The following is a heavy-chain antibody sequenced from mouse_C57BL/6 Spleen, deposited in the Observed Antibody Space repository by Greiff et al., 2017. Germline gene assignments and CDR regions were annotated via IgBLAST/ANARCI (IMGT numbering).Heavy chain of an antibody. V-gene: IGHV5-16*01. CDR2: INYDGSST. D-gene: IGHD1-1*01. CDR3: ARAVLRSYFDY. J-gene: IGHJ2*01. Sequence: EVQLVESEGGLVQPGSSMKLSCTASGFTFSDYYMAWVRQVPEKGLEWVANINYDGSSTYYLDSLKSRFIISRDNAKNILYLQMSSLKSEDTATYYCARAVLRSYFDYWGQGTTLTVSS. CDR1: GFTFSDYY.